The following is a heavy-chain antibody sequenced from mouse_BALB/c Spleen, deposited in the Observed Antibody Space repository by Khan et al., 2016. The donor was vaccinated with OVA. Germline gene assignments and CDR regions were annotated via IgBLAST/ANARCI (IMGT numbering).Heavy chain of an antibody. CDR1: GFSLTSYG. CDR3: ARLEDK. CDR2: IWAGGST. J-gene: IGHJ2*01. Sequence: QVQLKESGPGLVAPSQSLSITCTVSGFSLTSYGVHWVRQPPGKGLEWLGVIWAGGSTNYNSAFMSRLSLSKDNAKSQVFVKMNSLQTDDTAMYYRARLEDKWGQGTTLTVSS. V-gene: IGHV2-9*02.